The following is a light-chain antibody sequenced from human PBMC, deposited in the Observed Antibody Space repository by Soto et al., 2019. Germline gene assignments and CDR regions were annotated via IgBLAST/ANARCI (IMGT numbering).Light chain of an antibody. CDR3: SSYTSSSYVV. Sequence: SVLTQPASVSGSPGQSITISCTGTSSDVGGYNYVSWYQQHPGKAPKLMIYDVSNRPSGVSNRFSGSKSGNTSSLTISRLQAEDEADYYCSSYTSSSYVVFGGGTKLTVL. V-gene: IGLV2-14*01. J-gene: IGLJ2*01. CDR1: SSDVGGYNY. CDR2: DVS.